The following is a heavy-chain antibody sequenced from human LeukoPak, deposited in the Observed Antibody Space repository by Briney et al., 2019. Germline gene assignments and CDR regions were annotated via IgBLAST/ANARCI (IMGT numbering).Heavy chain of an antibody. CDR2: IRPDGHNK. Sequence: GGSLRLSCAASGFIFIGYGMHWVRQAPGKGPEWVAFIRPDGHNKYYADSVKGRFMISRDNSKNTVDLQMNSLRGDDTAMYYCAKEGAASWDVDVCGKGTTVTVSS. CDR1: GFIFIGYG. J-gene: IGHJ6*04. V-gene: IGHV3-30*02. CDR3: AKEGAASWDVDV. D-gene: IGHD3-3*02.